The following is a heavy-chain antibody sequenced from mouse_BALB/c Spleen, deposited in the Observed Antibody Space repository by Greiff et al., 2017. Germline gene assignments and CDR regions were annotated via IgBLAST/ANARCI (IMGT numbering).Heavy chain of an antibody. V-gene: IGHV14-3*02. J-gene: IGHJ3*01. CDR1: GFNFTDSY. CDR3: ARASSGSFAY. D-gene: IGHD3-1*01. CDR2: IDPGNGNT. Sequence: VQLQQSGAELVKPGASVKLSCTASGFNFTDSYMHWVKQRPEQGLEWIGRIDPGNGNTKYDPKFQGKATITADTSSNTAYLQLSSLTSEDTAVYYCARASSGSFAYWGQGTLVTVSA.